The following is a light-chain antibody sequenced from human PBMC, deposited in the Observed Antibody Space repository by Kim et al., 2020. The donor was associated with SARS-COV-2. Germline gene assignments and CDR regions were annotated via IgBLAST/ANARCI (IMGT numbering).Light chain of an antibody. CDR3: QSYDSSLSGSEV. Sequence: FTISCTGSSSNIGAGYDVHWYQQFPGTASKLLIYGNNNRPSGVPDRFSGSKSGTSASLAITGLQAEDEADYYCQSYDSSLSGSEVFGTGSKVTVL. J-gene: IGLJ1*01. CDR2: GNN. V-gene: IGLV1-40*01. CDR1: SSNIGAGYD.